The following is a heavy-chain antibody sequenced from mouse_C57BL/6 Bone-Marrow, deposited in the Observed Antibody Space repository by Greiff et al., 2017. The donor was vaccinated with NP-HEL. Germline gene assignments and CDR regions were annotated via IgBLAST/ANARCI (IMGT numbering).Heavy chain of an antibody. CDR2: IYPGSGNT. CDR1: GYTFTDYY. Sequence: VQLQESGPELVKPGASVKISCKASGYTFTDYYINWVKQRPGQGLEWIGWIYPGSGNTKYNEKFKGKATLTVDTSSSTAYMQLSSLASEDSAVYCCARSITTVVAYYFDYWGQGTTLTVSS. J-gene: IGHJ2*01. CDR3: ARSITTVVAYYFDY. D-gene: IGHD1-1*01. V-gene: IGHV1-84*01.